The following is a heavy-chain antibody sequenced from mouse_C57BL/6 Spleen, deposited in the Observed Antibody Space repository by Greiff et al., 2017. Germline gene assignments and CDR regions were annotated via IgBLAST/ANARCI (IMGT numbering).Heavy chain of an antibody. V-gene: IGHV1-42*01. Sequence: VQLKQSGPELVKPGASVKISCKASGYSFTGYYMNWVKQSPEKSLEWIGEINPSTGGTTYNQKFKAKATLTVDKSSSTAYMQLKSLTSEDSAVYYCASYYYGSSYVGGDYWGQGTTLTVSS. CDR2: INPSTGGT. CDR3: ASYYYGSSYVGGDY. J-gene: IGHJ2*01. CDR1: GYSFTGYY. D-gene: IGHD1-1*01.